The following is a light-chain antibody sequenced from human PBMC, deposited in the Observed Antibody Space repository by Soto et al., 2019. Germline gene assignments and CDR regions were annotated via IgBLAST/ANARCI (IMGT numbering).Light chain of an antibody. J-gene: IGLJ2*01. CDR2: DVS. CDR1: SSDVGGYNY. V-gene: IGLV2-14*01. Sequence: QSALTQPASVSGSPGQSITISCTGTSSDVGGYNYVSWYQQHPGKAPKLMIYDVSNRPSGVSNRFSGSKSGNTASLTISGFQAEDEAYYYCSSYTSSSTLVVFGGGTKLTVL. CDR3: SSYTSSSTLVV.